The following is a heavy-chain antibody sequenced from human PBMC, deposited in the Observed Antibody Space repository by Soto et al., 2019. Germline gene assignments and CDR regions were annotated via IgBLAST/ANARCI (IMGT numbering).Heavy chain of an antibody. CDR2: LYYSGST. D-gene: IGHD3-3*01. Sequence: QVQLQESGPGLVKPSETLSLTCSVSGGSIGSYYWSWIRQPPGKGLEWIGCLYYSGSTNYNPSLKSRVTISVDTSKSQFPLKLSSVTAADTAVYYCARGGWRQIDYWGQGTLVTVSS. CDR1: GGSIGSYY. V-gene: IGHV4-59*08. J-gene: IGHJ4*02. CDR3: ARGGWRQIDY.